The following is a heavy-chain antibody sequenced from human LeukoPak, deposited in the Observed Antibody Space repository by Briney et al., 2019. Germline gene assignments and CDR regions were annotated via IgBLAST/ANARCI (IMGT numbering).Heavy chain of an antibody. J-gene: IGHJ5*02. Sequence: PSETLSLTCAVYGGSFSGYYWSWIRQPPGKGLEWIGEINHSGSTNYNPSLKSRVTIPVDTSKNQFSLKLSSVTAADTAVYYCAGGSRGARWFDPWGQGTLVTVSS. CDR2: INHSGST. V-gene: IGHV4-34*01. CDR3: AGGSRGARWFDP. D-gene: IGHD6-6*01. CDR1: GGSFSGYY.